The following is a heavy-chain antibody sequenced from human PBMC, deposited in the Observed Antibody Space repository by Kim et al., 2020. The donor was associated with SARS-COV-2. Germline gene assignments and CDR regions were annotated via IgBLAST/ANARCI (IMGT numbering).Heavy chain of an antibody. CDR2: INTDTGNP. CDR3: ARDCRTYPYYYYGMDV. J-gene: IGHJ6*02. CDR1: GYTFTNYA. Sequence: ASVKVSCKASGYTFTNYAMNWVRQAPGQGLEWMGWINTDTGNPTYAQGFTGRFVFSLDTSVSTAYLQISSLKAEDTAVYYCARDCRTYPYYYYGMDVWGQGTTVTVSS. V-gene: IGHV7-4-1*02.